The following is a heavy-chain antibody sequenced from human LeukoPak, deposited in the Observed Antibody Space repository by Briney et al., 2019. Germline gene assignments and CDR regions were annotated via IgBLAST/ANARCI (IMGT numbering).Heavy chain of an antibody. Sequence: SETLSLTCTVSGGSISSYYWSWIRQPPGKGLEWIGYIYYSGSTNYNPSLKSRVTISVDKSKNQFSLKLSSVTAADTAVYYCARKGVVAATLDYWGQGTLVTVSS. CDR3: ARKGVVAATLDY. V-gene: IGHV4-59*12. D-gene: IGHD2-15*01. CDR1: GGSISSYY. CDR2: IYYSGST. J-gene: IGHJ4*02.